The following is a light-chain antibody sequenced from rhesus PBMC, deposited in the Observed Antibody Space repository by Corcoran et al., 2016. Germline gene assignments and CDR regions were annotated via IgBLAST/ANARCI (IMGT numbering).Light chain of an antibody. CDR1: ENVNNY. Sequence: DIQMTQSPSSLSASVGDRVTITCRTSENVNNYLNWYKQKPGKAPKLLIYKASTLKSGVPSRFSGSGSGTDYTFTISSLQSEDVATYYCQHNYGTPFTFGPGTKLDIK. CDR2: KAS. CDR3: QHNYGTPFT. V-gene: IGKV1-74*01. J-gene: IGKJ3*01.